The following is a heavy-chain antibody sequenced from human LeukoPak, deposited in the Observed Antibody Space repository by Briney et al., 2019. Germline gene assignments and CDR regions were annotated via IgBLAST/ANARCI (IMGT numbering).Heavy chain of an antibody. D-gene: IGHD3-22*01. CDR1: GGTFSSYA. Sequence: SVKVSCKASGGTFSSYAISWVRQAPGQGLEWMGRIIPILGIAKYAQKFQGRVTITADNSTSTAYMEMSSLRSEDTAVYYCAREPYYYDSSGYLYYYYYGMDVWGQGTTVTVSS. J-gene: IGHJ6*02. CDR2: IIPILGIA. CDR3: AREPYYYDSSGYLYYYYYGMDV. V-gene: IGHV1-69*04.